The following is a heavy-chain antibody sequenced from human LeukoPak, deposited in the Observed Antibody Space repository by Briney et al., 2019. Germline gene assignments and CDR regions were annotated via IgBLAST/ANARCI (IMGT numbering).Heavy chain of an antibody. CDR3: AKDQRRESPHYLDS. V-gene: IGHV3-23*01. CDR2: ISASGGST. Sequence: GGSLRLSCAASGFTFSSYSMNWIRQVPGKGLEWVSGISASGGSTNYADSVRGRFTISRDNSKNTLYVQMNSLRDEDTALYYCAKDQRRESPHYLDSWGQGTLVTVSS. J-gene: IGHJ4*02. CDR1: GFTFSSYS.